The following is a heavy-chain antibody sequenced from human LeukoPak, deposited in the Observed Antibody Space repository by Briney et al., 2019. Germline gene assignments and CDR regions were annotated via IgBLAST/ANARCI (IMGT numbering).Heavy chain of an antibody. D-gene: IGHD3-10*01. CDR3: ARSFGPSNWFDS. CDR2: IYSDNRT. Sequence: RTGGSLILSCAASGFTVSSNYMSWVRQAPGKGLEWVSVIYSDNRTYYADSVKGRFTISRDNSKDTLYLQMNSLRAEDTAVYYCARSFGPSNWFDSWGQGTLVTVSS. V-gene: IGHV3-53*01. CDR1: GFTVSSNY. J-gene: IGHJ5*01.